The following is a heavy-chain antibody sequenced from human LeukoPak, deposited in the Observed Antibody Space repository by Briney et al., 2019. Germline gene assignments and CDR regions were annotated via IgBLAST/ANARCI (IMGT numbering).Heavy chain of an antibody. CDR3: AREGGQWLVSDY. D-gene: IGHD6-19*01. J-gene: IGHJ4*02. V-gene: IGHV3-7*01. CDR1: GVTFSSYW. CDR2: IKQDGSEK. Sequence: GGSLRLSCAASGVTFSSYWMSWVRQAPGKGLEWVANIKQDGSEKYYVDSVKGRFTISRDNAKNSLYLQMNSLRAEDTAVYYCAREGGQWLVSDYWGQGTLVTVSS.